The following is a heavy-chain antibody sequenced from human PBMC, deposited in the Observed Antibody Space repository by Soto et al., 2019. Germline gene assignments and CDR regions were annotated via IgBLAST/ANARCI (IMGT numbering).Heavy chain of an antibody. J-gene: IGHJ5*02. CDR2: ISGSGGST. V-gene: IGHV3-23*01. CDR1: GFTFSSYA. CDR3: AKALYGSYGYA. Sequence: GGSLRLSCASSGFTFSSYAMSWVRQAPGKGLEWVSAISGSGGSTYYADSVKGRFTISRDNSKNTLYLQMNSLRAEDTAVYYCAKALYGSYGYACGQGTLVTVSS. D-gene: IGHD5-18*01.